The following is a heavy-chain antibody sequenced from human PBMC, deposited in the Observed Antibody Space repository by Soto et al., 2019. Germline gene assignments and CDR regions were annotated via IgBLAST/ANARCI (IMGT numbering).Heavy chain of an antibody. CDR3: AKDSGGLLSSSLAVTYFDY. D-gene: IGHD2-2*01. CDR2: ISYDGSNK. CDR1: GFTFSSYG. Sequence: GGSLRLSCAASGFTFSSYGMHWVRQAPGKGLEWVAVISYDGSNKYYADSVKGRFTISRDNSKNTLYLQMNSLRAEDTAVYYCAKDSGGLLSSSLAVTYFDYWGQGTLVTVSS. J-gene: IGHJ4*02. V-gene: IGHV3-30*18.